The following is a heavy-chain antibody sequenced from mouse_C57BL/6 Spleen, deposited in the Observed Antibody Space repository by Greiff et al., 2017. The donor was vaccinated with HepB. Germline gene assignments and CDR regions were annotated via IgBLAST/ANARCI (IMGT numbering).Heavy chain of an antibody. Sequence: EVQLVESGGDLVKPGGSLKLSCAASGFTFSSYGMSWVRQTPDKRLEWVATISSGGSYTYYPDSVKGRFTISRDNAKNTLYLQMSSLKSEDTAMYYCARLLYGSSPYWYFDVWGTGTTVTVSS. D-gene: IGHD1-1*01. CDR3: ARLLYGSSPYWYFDV. V-gene: IGHV5-6*01. J-gene: IGHJ1*03. CDR1: GFTFSSYG. CDR2: ISSGGSYT.